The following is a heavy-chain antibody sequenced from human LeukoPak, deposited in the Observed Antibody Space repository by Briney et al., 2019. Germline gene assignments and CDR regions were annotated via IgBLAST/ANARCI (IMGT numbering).Heavy chain of an antibody. CDR3: ARDLDSSRGYFDY. Sequence: SGFTXXXYAMXXVRQAPGKGLEWVAVISYDGSNKYYADSVKGRFTISRDNSKNTLYLQMNSLRAEDTAVYYCARDLDSSRGYFDYWGQGTLVTVSS. J-gene: IGHJ4*02. D-gene: IGHD3-22*01. CDR1: GFTXXXYA. CDR2: ISYDGSNK. V-gene: IGHV3-30-3*01.